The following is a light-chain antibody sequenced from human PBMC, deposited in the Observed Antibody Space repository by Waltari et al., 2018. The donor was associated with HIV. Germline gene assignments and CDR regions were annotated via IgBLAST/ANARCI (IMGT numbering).Light chain of an antibody. CDR1: QSVKTW. J-gene: IGKJ4*01. CDR3: QEYDSYSKVT. V-gene: IGKV1-5*03. CDR2: RAS. Sequence: DIQMTQSPSTLSASVGDRVTITCRASQSVKTWLAWYQQKPGRAPDLLIYRASTLKSGVPSRFSDSGSGTEFTLTISSLQPDDFATYYCQEYDSYSKVTFGGGTEVEIK.